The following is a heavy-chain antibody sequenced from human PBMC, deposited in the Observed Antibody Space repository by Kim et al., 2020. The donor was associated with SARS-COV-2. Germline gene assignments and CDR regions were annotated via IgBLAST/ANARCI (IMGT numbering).Heavy chain of an antibody. CDR2: ISTSGSVT. V-gene: IGHV3-11*01. D-gene: IGHD3-10*01. CDR3: ARDRGRLQPPSRNDY. J-gene: IGHJ4*02. Sequence: GGSLRLSCAASGFTFGDYYMSWIRQAPGKGLEWLSYISTSGSVTSYADSVKGRFTISRDNAKNSLFLDISSLRAEDTAMYYCARDRGRLQPPSRNDYWGQGILVIVSS. CDR1: GFTFGDYY.